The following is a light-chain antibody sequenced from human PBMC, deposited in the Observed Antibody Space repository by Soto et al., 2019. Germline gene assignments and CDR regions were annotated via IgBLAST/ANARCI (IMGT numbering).Light chain of an antibody. CDR3: SPYAGSNNLV. J-gene: IGLJ3*02. CDR1: SSDVGGYNY. CDR2: EVI. V-gene: IGLV2-8*01. Sequence: QSALTQPPSASGSPGQSVTISCTGTSSDVGGYNYVSWYQQHPGKAPKLMIYEVIKRPSGVPDRFSGSKSGNTASLTVSGLLAEDEADYYCSPYAGSNNLVFGGGTKVTVL.